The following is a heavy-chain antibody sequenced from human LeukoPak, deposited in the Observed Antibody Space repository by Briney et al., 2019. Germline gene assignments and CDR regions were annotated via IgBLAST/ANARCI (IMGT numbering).Heavy chain of an antibody. J-gene: IGHJ4*02. CDR3: ATVVAGVTCDH. CDR2: MNPNSGNT. V-gene: IGHV1-8*01. Sequence: EASVKVSCKASGYTFTSYDINWVRQAPGQGLEWMGWMNPNSGNTGYAQKFQGRVTMTRDTSISTAYLELSSLRSDDAAVYYCATVVAGVTCDHWGQGTLVTVSS. D-gene: IGHD2-2*01. CDR1: GYTFTSYD.